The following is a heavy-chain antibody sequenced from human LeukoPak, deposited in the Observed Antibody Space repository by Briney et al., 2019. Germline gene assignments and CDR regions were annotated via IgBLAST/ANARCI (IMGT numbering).Heavy chain of an antibody. Sequence: SETLSLTCTVSGDSISSYYWSWIRQPAGKVLEWIGRMYISGGTNYNPSLKSRVTMSVDTSKNQFSLKLTSVTAADTAVYYCARDHQLRYFDYWGQGTLVTVSS. D-gene: IGHD2-2*01. CDR2: MYISGGT. J-gene: IGHJ4*02. V-gene: IGHV4-4*07. CDR3: ARDHQLRYFDY. CDR1: GDSISSYY.